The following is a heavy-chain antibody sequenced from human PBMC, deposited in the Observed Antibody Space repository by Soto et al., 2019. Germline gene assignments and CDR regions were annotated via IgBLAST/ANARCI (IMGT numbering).Heavy chain of an antibody. CDR3: AGVEGIAVAGIYSFDY. D-gene: IGHD6-19*01. CDR1: GGTFSTYT. CDR2: IIPILNIA. V-gene: IGHV1-69*02. J-gene: IGHJ4*02. Sequence: QVQLVQSGAEVKKPGSSVKVSCEASGGTFSTYTFTWVRQAPGQGLEWVGRIIPILNIANYAQKFQGRVTITAYRSTSTSYLELNSLRSEDTAVYYCAGVEGIAVAGIYSFDYWGQGTLVNVSS.